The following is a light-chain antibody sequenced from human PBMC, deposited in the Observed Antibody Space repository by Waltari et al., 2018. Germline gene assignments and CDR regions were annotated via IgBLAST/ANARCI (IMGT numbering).Light chain of an antibody. J-gene: IGKJ1*01. Sequence: DIQMTQSPSSLSAYVGDRVTITCRTSPNINHFLNWYQQKPGEPPNVLIYAASSLQSGVPARLSGSGSGTAFTLTISSLQPDDFATYYCQQSYIVPPWTFGQGTKVEIK. CDR3: QQSYIVPPWT. CDR1: PNINHF. CDR2: AAS. V-gene: IGKV1-39*01.